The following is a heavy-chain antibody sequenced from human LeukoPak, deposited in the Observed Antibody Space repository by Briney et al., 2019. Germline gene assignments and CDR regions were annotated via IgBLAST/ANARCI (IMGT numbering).Heavy chain of an antibody. Sequence: MPGGSLRLSCAASGFTFCTYHMHWVRQAREKGLEWVSSISSSSSYIYYADSVKGRFTISRDNSKNTLYLQMNSLRAEDTAVYYCAKRGVGYWGQGTLVTVSS. CDR2: ISSSSSYI. CDR1: GFTFCTYH. J-gene: IGHJ4*02. V-gene: IGHV3-21*04. D-gene: IGHD3-16*01. CDR3: AKRGVGY.